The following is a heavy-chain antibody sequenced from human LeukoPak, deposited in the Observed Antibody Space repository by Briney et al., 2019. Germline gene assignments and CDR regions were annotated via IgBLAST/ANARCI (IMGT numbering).Heavy chain of an antibody. CDR2: INPNSGGT. V-gene: IGHV1-2*02. D-gene: IGHD4-11*01. J-gene: IGHJ4*02. Sequence: GASVKVSCKASGYTFTGYYMHWVRQAPGQGLEWMGWINPNSGGTNCRVTMTRDTSISTAYMELSRLRSDDTAVYYCARDTSNYASNFDYWGQGTLVTVSS. CDR1: GYTFTGYY. CDR3: ARDTSNYASNFDY.